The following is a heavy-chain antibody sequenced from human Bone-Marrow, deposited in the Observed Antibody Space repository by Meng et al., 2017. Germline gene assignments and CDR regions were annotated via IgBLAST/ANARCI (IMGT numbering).Heavy chain of an antibody. J-gene: IGHJ4*02. Sequence: ESLKIPCAASGFTFSSYSMNWVRQAPGKGLEWVSSISSSSSYIYYADSVKGRFTISRDNAKNSLYLQMNSLRAEDTAVYYCAASDLAAAGTSDYWGQGTLVTVSS. CDR2: ISSSSSYI. CDR3: AASDLAAAGTSDY. V-gene: IGHV3-21*01. D-gene: IGHD6-13*01. CDR1: GFTFSSYS.